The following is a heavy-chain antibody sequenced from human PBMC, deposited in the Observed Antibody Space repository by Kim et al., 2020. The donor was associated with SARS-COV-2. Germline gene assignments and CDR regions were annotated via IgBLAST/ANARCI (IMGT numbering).Heavy chain of an antibody. CDR3: AKDRRVAVAGTYYGMDV. J-gene: IGHJ6*02. V-gene: IGHV3-23*03. CDR1: GFTFSSYA. D-gene: IGHD6-19*01. CDR2: IYSGGSST. Sequence: GGSLRLSCAASGFTFSSYAMSCVRQAPGKGLEWVSVIYSGGSSTYYADSVKGRFTISRDNSKNTLYLQMNSLRAEDTAVYYCAKDRRVAVAGTYYGMDVWGQGTTVTVSS.